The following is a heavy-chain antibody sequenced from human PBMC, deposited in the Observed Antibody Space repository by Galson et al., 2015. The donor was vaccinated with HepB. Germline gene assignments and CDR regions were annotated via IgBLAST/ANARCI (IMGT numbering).Heavy chain of an antibody. CDR1: GFTFSSYG. Sequence: SLRLSCAASGFTFSSYGMHWVRQAPGKGLEWVAVIWYDGSNKYYADSVKGRFTISRDNSKNTLYLQMNSLRAEDTAVYYCARRAAFMTTVNHYYYYGMDVWGQGTTVTVSS. CDR3: ARRAAFMTTVNHYYYYGMDV. V-gene: IGHV3-33*01. J-gene: IGHJ6*02. CDR2: IWYDGSNK. D-gene: IGHD4-11*01.